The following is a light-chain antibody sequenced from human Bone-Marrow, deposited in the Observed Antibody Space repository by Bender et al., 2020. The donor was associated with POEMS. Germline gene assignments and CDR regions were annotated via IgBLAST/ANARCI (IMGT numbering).Light chain of an antibody. CDR1: SSDVGAYKY. CDR3: CSYAGSRNVE. J-gene: IGLJ2*01. CDR2: DVT. Sequence: QSALAQPASVSGSPGQSITISCTGTSSDVGAYKYVSWYQQHPGKAPKLMIYDVTKRPSGISYRFSGSKSGNTASLTISGLQAEDEADYYCCSYAGSRNVEFGGGTKLTVL. V-gene: IGLV2-23*02.